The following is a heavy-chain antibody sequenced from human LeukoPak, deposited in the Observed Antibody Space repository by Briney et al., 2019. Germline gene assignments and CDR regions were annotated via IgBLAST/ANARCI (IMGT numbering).Heavy chain of an antibody. V-gene: IGHV1-69*05. CDR2: IIPIFGTA. Sequence: SVKVSCKASGGTFSSYAISWVRQPPGQGLEWMGGIIPIFGTANYAQKFQGRVTITTDEATSTAYMELSSLRSEDTAVYYCASGRGTIFGVESFDYWGQGTLVTVSS. CDR1: GGTFSSYA. CDR3: ASGRGTIFGVESFDY. D-gene: IGHD3-3*01. J-gene: IGHJ4*02.